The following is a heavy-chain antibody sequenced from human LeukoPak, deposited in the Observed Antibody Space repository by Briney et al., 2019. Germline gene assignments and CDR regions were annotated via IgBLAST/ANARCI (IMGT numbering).Heavy chain of an antibody. CDR3: ARVNGYGDYEVSYYTDV. CDR2: ISSSSSYI. D-gene: IGHD4-17*01. V-gene: IGHV3-21*01. J-gene: IGHJ6*03. CDR1: GFTFSSYS. Sequence: GGSLRLSCAASGFTFSSYSMNWVRQAPGRGVAWVSSISSSSSYIYYADSVKGRFTISRDNAKNSLSLQMNSLRAEDTAVYYCARVNGYGDYEVSYYTDVWGKGTTVTVSS.